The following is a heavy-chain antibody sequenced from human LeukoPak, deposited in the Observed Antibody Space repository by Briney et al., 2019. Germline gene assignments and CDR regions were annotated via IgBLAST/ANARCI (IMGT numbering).Heavy chain of an antibody. J-gene: IGHJ4*02. CDR3: ARAGYDYVWGSYRL. Sequence: SGGSLRLSCAASGFTFSSYWMSWVRQAPGKGLEWVANIKQDGSEKYYVDSVKGRFTISRDNAKNSLYLQMNSLRAEDTAVYYCARAGYDYVWGSYRLWGQGTLVTVSS. V-gene: IGHV3-7*04. CDR1: GFTFSSYW. CDR2: IKQDGSEK. D-gene: IGHD3-16*02.